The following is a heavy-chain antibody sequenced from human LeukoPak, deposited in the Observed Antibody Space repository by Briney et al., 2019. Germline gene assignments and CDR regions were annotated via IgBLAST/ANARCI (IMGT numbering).Heavy chain of an antibody. CDR2: IIPIFGTS. V-gene: IGHV1-69*13. CDR1: GGTFSSYA. Sequence: SVKVSCKASGGTFSSYAINWVRQAPGQGLEWMGGIIPIFGTSNYAHKFQGRVTVTADESTSTVYMELSSLRSDDTAIYYCAFEGYNYGYNWGQGTLVTVSS. J-gene: IGHJ4*02. CDR3: AFEGYNYGYN. D-gene: IGHD5-18*01.